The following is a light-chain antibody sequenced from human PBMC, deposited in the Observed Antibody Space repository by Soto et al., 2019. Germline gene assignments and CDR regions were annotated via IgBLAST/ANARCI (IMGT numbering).Light chain of an antibody. CDR3: QQGYSPPWT. CDR2: ATS. Sequence: DIQMTQSPSSLSASVGDRVIITCRASQSVSSDLNWYQQKPGRAPNLLIYATSTLQIGVPSRFSGSGSGTDFTLTISSLQPEDFATYFCQQGYSPPWTFGRGTKVDIK. CDR1: QSVSSD. V-gene: IGKV1-39*01. J-gene: IGKJ1*01.